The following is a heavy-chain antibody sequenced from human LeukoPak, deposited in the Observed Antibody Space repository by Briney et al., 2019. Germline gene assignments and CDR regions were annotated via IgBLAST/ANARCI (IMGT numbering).Heavy chain of an antibody. D-gene: IGHD3-10*01. Sequence: GGSLRLSCAASGVTFSSYAMSWGCHGPRKGLGWGSAVSGSGGSTSYADSVKGRFTISRDNSKNTLYLQMNSLRAEDTAVYYCAKGSQPYGQGYYYYMDVWGKGTTVTVSS. CDR3: AKGSQPYGQGYYYYMDV. J-gene: IGHJ6*03. V-gene: IGHV3-23*01. CDR1: GVTFSSYA. CDR2: VSGSGGST.